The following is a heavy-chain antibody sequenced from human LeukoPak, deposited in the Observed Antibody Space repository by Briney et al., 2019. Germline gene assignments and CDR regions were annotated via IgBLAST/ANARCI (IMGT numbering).Heavy chain of an antibody. J-gene: IGHJ6*03. V-gene: IGHV4-34*01. CDR1: GGSFSGYY. CDR2: INHSGST. D-gene: IGHD6-19*01. Sequence: PSETLSLTCAVYGGSFSGYYWSWIRQPPGKGLEWIGEINHSGSTNYNPSLKSRVTISVDTSKNQFSLKPSSVTAADTAVYYCARVRSSGPYYYYYYMDVWGKGTTVTVSS. CDR3: ARVRSSGPYYYYYYMDV.